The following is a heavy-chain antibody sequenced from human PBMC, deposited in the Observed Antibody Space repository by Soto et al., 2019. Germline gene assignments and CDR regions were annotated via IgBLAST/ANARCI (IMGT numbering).Heavy chain of an antibody. Sequence: GGSLRLSCAASGFTFSSYSMNWVRQAPGKGLEWVSSISSSSNYKYYADSVKGRLTISRDNAKTSVYLQMDSLRAEDTAVYYCARESSLLASFDYWGQGTLVTVSS. J-gene: IGHJ4*02. CDR1: GFTFSSYS. CDR2: ISSSSNYK. D-gene: IGHD3-10*01. V-gene: IGHV3-21*06. CDR3: ARESSLLASFDY.